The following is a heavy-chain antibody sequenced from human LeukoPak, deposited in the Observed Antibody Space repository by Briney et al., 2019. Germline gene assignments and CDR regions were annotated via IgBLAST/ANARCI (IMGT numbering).Heavy chain of an antibody. CDR1: GFTFSGSA. Sequence: PGGSLRLSCAASGFTFSGSAMHWVRQASGKGLEWVGRIRSKANSYATAYAASVKGRFTISRDDSKNTAYLQMNSLKTEDTAVYLLPGCTSRGGFEDYWGQGTLVTVSS. CDR3: PGCTSRGGFEDY. CDR2: IRSKANSYAT. V-gene: IGHV3-73*01. J-gene: IGHJ4*02. D-gene: IGHD2-2*01.